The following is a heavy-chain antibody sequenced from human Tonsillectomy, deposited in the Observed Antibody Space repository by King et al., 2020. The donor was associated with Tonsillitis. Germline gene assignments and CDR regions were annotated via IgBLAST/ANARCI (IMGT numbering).Heavy chain of an antibody. J-gene: IGHJ4*02. CDR2: INHSGST. CDR1: GGSFSGYY. Sequence: VQLQQWGAGLLKPSETLSLTCAVYGGSFSGYYWSWIRQPPGKGLEWIGEINHSGSTNYNPSLKSRVTISVDTSKNQFSLKLSSVTAADTAVYYCARVEYSRSWFRFDYWGQGTLVTVSS. CDR3: ARVEYSRSWFRFDY. D-gene: IGHD6-13*01. V-gene: IGHV4-34*01.